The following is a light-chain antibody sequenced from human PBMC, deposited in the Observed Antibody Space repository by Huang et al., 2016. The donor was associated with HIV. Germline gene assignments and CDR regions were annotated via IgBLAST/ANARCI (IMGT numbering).Light chain of an antibody. V-gene: IGKV1-NL1*01. Sequence: DIQMTQSPSSLYDFVGDRVTITCRARHGIGHSLAWYQQKPGKAPTLLLYATSAWESGVPARVSGRGSGTHYTLTINTLQPEDIASYYCQQYQSLPWTFGQGTKVEIK. CDR1: HGIGHS. J-gene: IGKJ1*01. CDR2: ATS. CDR3: QQYQSLPWT.